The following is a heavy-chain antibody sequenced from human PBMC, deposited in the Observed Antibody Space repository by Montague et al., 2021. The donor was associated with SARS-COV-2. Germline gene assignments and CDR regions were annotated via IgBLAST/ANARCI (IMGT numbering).Heavy chain of an antibody. CDR1: GGSISCYY. D-gene: IGHD3-3*01. V-gene: IGHV4-59*01. Sequence: SETLSLTCTVSGGSISCYYWSWIRQPPGKGLEWIGYIYYSGSTNYHPTPKRRVTMSVDTSKNQFSLKLSSVTAADTAVYYCARVSRITIFGVVGWFDPWGQGTLVTVSS. CDR2: IYYSGST. CDR3: ARVSRITIFGVVGWFDP. J-gene: IGHJ5*02.